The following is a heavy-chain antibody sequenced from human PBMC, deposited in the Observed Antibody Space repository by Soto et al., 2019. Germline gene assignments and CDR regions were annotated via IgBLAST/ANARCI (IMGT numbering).Heavy chain of an antibody. V-gene: IGHV4-4*02. CDR1: GSSVMGSYW. J-gene: IGHJ3*02. D-gene: IGHD1-1*01. CDR3: NRGTSFRGDFDI. Sequence: PSETLSLTCGVSGSSVMGSYWWTWVRQSTGKGLEWIGDIYHDTSPDYNPSVQSRVTISLDKSKNTFSLTLTSMTAADAALYYCNRGTSFRGDFDIWGQGTTVTVSS. CDR2: IYHDTSP.